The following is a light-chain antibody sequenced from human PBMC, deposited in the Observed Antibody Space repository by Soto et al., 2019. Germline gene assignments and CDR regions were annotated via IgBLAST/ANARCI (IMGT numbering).Light chain of an antibody. Sequence: TVFTQSPATLPVSPGERDTLSCTASQSINSNLAWYQQKPGQAPRVLIYGASNRATGIPGRFSGSGSGTDFTLTIRRLEPEDFAVDDCKQYGSSGTCGQGTKVDIK. CDR3: KQYGSSGT. J-gene: IGKJ1*01. V-gene: IGKV3-20*01. CDR1: QSINSN. CDR2: GAS.